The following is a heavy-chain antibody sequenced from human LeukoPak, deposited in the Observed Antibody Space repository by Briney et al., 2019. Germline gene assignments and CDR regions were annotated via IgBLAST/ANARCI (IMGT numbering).Heavy chain of an antibody. CDR3: ARDRAISPVSGSYHGNYFDY. CDR2: INSDGSST. J-gene: IGHJ4*02. D-gene: IGHD1-26*01. V-gene: IGHV3-74*01. Sequence: PGGSLRLSCAASGFTFSSYWMHWVRQAPGKGLVWVSRINSDGSSTSYADSVKGRFTISRDNAKNTLYLQMNSLRAEDTAVYYCARDRAISPVSGSYHGNYFDYWGQGTLVTVSS. CDR1: GFTFSSYW.